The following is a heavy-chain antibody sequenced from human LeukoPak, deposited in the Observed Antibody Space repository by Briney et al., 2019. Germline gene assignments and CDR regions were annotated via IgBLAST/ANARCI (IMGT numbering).Heavy chain of an antibody. CDR1: GFTFSSYA. J-gene: IGHJ6*03. Sequence: GGSLRLSCAASGFTFSSYAMSWVRQAPGKGLEWVSAISGSGGSTYYADSVKGRFTISRDNAKNSLYLQMNSLRAEDTALYYCARVREYYMDVWGKGTTVTVSS. CDR3: ARVREYYMDV. CDR2: ISGSGGST. V-gene: IGHV3-23*01.